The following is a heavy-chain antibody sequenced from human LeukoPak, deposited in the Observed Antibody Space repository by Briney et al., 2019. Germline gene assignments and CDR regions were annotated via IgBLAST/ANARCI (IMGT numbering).Heavy chain of an antibody. CDR1: GGSFRNYY. V-gene: IGHV4-34*01. CDR2: INHSGST. Sequence: PSETLSLTCAGDGGSFRNYYWRWIRQPPGKGLEWIGEINHSGSTEYNPSLKSRVTISVDRSQNQFSLKLSSVTAPDTAVYYCARGPDFYDSSGYYPIWGQGTLVTVSS. J-gene: IGHJ4*02. CDR3: ARGPDFYDSSGYYPI. D-gene: IGHD3-22*01.